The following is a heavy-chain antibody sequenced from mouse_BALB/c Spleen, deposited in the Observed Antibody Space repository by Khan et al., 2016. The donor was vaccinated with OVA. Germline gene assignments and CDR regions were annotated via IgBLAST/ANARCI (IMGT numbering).Heavy chain of an antibody. V-gene: IGHV3-2*02. Sequence: VQLKESGPGLVKPSQSLSLTCTVTGYSITSGYAWNWIRQFPGNKLEWMGYISYSGVTSYTPSLKSRISITRDTSKNQFFLQLNSVTTEDTATEYCARGNYYGYYFDYWGQGTTLTGAS. CDR3: ARGNYYGYYFDY. J-gene: IGHJ2*01. D-gene: IGHD1-1*01. CDR2: ISYSGVT. CDR1: GYSITSGYA.